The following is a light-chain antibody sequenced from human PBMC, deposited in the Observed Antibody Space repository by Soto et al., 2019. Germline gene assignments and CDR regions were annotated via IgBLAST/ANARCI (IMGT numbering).Light chain of an antibody. J-gene: IGKJ1*01. CDR3: QQYNSYS. V-gene: IGKV1-5*01. Sequence: DIQMTQSPSTLPASVGARITTTCRASQSISNWLAWYQQKPGPAPKVLIYHASNLQSGVPSRFSGSGSGTEFTRTISSLQPDDFATYYCQQYNSYSFGQGTKVDIK. CDR2: HAS. CDR1: QSISNW.